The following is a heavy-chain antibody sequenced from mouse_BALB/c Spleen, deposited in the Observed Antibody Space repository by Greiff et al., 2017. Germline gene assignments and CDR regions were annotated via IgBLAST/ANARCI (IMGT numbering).Heavy chain of an antibody. J-gene: IGHJ4*01. CDR1: GFNIKDTY. Sequence: VQLQQSGAELVKPGASVKLSCTASGFNIKDTYMHWVKQRPEQGLEWIGRIDPANGNTKYDPKFQGKATITADTSSNTAYLQLSSLTSEDTAVYYCARIRGGYSYAMDYWGQGTSVTVSA. D-gene: IGHD2-3*01. CDR3: ARIRGGYSYAMDY. V-gene: IGHV14-3*02. CDR2: IDPANGNT.